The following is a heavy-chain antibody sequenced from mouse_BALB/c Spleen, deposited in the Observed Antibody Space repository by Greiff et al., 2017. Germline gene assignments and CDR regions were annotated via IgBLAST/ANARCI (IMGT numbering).Heavy chain of an antibody. CDR2: ISSGGSYT. D-gene: IGHD2-4*01. V-gene: IGHV5-6*01. Sequence: EVQVVESGGDLVKPGGSLKLSCAASGFTFSSYGMSWVRQTPDKRLEWVATISSGGSYTYYPDSVKGRFTISRDNAKNTLYLQMSSLKSEDTAMYDCARHDDYAWFAYWGQGTLVTVSA. CDR3: ARHDDYAWFAY. CDR1: GFTFSSYG. J-gene: IGHJ3*01.